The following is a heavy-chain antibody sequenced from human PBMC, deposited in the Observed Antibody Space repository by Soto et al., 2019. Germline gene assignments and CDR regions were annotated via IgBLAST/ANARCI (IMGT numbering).Heavy chain of an antibody. CDR2: ISSNSAYI. J-gene: IGHJ5*02. Sequence: GGSLRLSCTASGFNFGDYAMGWVRQAPGKGLEWVPTISSNSAYIYYTDALRGRLTISRDNAKNSLHLQMNSLRAEDTAVYYCTRDASRDSSARGWFDPWGPGTLVTVSS. D-gene: IGHD6-13*01. CDR1: GFNFGDYA. CDR3: TRDASRDSSARGWFDP. V-gene: IGHV3-21*01.